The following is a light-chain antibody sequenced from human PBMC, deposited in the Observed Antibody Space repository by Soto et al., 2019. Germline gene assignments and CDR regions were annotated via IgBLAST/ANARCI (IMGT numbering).Light chain of an antibody. CDR1: QGISSA. CDR2: DAS. CDR3: QQFNSYPPYT. V-gene: IGKV1-13*02. Sequence: AIQLTQSPSSLSASVGDRVTITCRASQGISSALAWYQQKPGKAPKLLIYDASSLESGVPSRFSGSGSGTDFTLTLSSLQPEDFATYYCQQFNSYPPYTFGQGTKLEIK. J-gene: IGKJ2*01.